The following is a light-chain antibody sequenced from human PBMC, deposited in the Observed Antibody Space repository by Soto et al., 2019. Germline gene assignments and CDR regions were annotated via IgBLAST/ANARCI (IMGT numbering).Light chain of an antibody. V-gene: IGLV8-61*01. CDR1: SGSVSTSYY. J-gene: IGLJ2*01. Sequence: QTVVTQEPSFSVSPGGTVTFTCGLSSGSVSTSYYPSWYQQTPGQAPRILIYNTDTRSSGVPDRFSGSILGNKAALTIAGAQADDEVDYYSVLYMGSGISLFGGGTKVTVL. CDR2: NTD. CDR3: VLYMGSGISL.